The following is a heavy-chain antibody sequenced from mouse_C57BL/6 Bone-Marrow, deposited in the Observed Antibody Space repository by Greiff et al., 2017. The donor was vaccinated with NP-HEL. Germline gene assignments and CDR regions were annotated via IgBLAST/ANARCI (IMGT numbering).Heavy chain of an antibody. V-gene: IGHV5-6*01. CDR3: ARRRPGFAY. CDR1: GFTFSSYG. D-gene: IGHD2-12*01. Sequence: EVQVVESGGDLVKPGGSLKLSCAASGFTFSSYGMSWVRQTPDKRLEWVATISSGGSYTYYPDSVKGRFTISRDNAKNTLYLQMSSLKSEDTAMYYCARRRPGFAYWGQGTLVTVSA. CDR2: ISSGGSYT. J-gene: IGHJ3*01.